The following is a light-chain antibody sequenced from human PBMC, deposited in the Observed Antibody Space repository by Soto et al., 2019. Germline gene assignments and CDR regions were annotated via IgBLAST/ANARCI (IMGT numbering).Light chain of an antibody. CDR3: QQYNNWPFT. V-gene: IGKV3-15*01. CDR1: QSVSSN. Sequence: EIVMTQSPATLSVSPGERATLSCRASQSVSSNLAWYQQKPGQAPRLLIYGASTRATGIPARFGCSGSGTDFTLTISSLQSEDFAVYYCQQYNNWPFTFGPGTKVDI. J-gene: IGKJ3*01. CDR2: GAS.